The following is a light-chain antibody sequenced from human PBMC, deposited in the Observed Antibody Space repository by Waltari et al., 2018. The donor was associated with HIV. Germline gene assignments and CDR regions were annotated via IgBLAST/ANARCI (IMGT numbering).Light chain of an antibody. Sequence: QSVLTQPPSASGTPGQRVTISCSGSSSNIESNYVYWYQQLPGTAPNPLIYMNNRRPSGVPDRFSGSKSGTSASLAISGLRSEDEAEYYCAAWDDSLRGVFGGGTKLTVL. CDR2: MNN. CDR1: SSNIESNY. J-gene: IGLJ2*01. CDR3: AAWDDSLRGV. V-gene: IGLV1-47*01.